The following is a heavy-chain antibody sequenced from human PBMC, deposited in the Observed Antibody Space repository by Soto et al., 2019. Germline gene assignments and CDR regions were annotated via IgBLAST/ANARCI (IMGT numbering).Heavy chain of an antibody. D-gene: IGHD6-13*01. Sequence: SETLSLTCTVSGGSISSYYWSWIRQPPGKGLEWIGYIYYSGSTNYNPPLKSRVTISVDTSKNQFSLKLSSVTAADTAVYYCASTASSSRQNRQFDYWGQGTLVTVSS. V-gene: IGHV4-59*01. CDR3: ASTASSSRQNRQFDY. J-gene: IGHJ4*02. CDR1: GGSISSYY. CDR2: IYYSGST.